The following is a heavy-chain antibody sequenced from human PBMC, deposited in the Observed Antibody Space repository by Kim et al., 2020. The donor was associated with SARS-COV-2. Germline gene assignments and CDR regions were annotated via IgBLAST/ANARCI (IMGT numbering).Heavy chain of an antibody. CDR2: ITSSSTYI. Sequence: GGSLRLSCAASGFTFSSYLMIWVRQAPGKGLEWVSSITSSSTYIYYADSVKGRFTISRDNAKNSLYLQMNSLKTEDTAVYYCSRGGLKWYFDLWGRGTLITVSS. CDR1: GFTFSSYL. V-gene: IGHV3-21*01. J-gene: IGHJ2*01. CDR3: SRGGLKWYFDL.